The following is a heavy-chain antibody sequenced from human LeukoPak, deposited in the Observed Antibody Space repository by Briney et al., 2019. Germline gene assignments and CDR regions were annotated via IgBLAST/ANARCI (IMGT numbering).Heavy chain of an antibody. J-gene: IGHJ4*02. CDR3: AREDFWSGCSVGY. Sequence: VASVKVSCKASGYTFISYAMNWVRQAPGQGLEWMGWIDTNTGNPTYAQGFTGRFVFSLDTSVTTVYLQISSLKAEDTAVYFCAREDFWSGCSVGYWGQGTLVTVSS. CDR1: GYTFISYA. CDR2: IDTNTGNP. V-gene: IGHV7-4-1*02. D-gene: IGHD3-3*01.